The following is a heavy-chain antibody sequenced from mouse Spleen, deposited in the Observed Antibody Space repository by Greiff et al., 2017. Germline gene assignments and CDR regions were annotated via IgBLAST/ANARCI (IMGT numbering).Heavy chain of an antibody. V-gene: IGHV1-20*02. Sequence: EVKLMESGPELVKPGASVKISCKASGYSFTGYFMNWVMQSHGKSLEWIGRINPYNGDTFYNQKFKGKATLTVDKSSSTAHMELRSLASEDSAVYYCARSPYGYDAMDYWGQGTSVTVSS. J-gene: IGHJ4*01. CDR1: GYSFTGYF. CDR2: INPYNGDT. CDR3: ARSPYGYDAMDY. D-gene: IGHD1-1*02.